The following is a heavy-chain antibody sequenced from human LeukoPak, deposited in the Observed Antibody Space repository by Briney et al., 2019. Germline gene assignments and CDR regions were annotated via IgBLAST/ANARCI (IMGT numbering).Heavy chain of an antibody. Sequence: PSETLSLTCTVSGGSISSYYWSWIRQPPGKGLEWIGDIYYSGSTNYNPSLKSRVTISVDTCKNQFSLKLSSVTAADTAVYYCARAAAGIGAFDIWGQGTMVTVSS. CDR1: GGSISSYY. J-gene: IGHJ3*02. CDR2: IYYSGST. D-gene: IGHD6-13*01. CDR3: ARAAAGIGAFDI. V-gene: IGHV4-59*01.